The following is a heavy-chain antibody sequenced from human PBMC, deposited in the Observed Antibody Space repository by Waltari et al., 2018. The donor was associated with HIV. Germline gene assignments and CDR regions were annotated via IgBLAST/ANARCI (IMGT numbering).Heavy chain of an antibody. J-gene: IGHJ5*02. CDR3: ARAPQYSSSLTTHLRRWFDP. Sequence: QLQLQESGPGLVKPSETLSLTCTVSGGSISSSSYYWGWIRQPPGKGLEWIGSSYYSGRTYYNPSLQTRVPISVDTSKNQFSLKLSSVTAADSAVYFCARAPQYSSSLTTHLRRWFDPWGQGTLVTVSS. CDR2: SYYSGRT. V-gene: IGHV4-39*07. CDR1: GGSISSSSYY. D-gene: IGHD6-13*01.